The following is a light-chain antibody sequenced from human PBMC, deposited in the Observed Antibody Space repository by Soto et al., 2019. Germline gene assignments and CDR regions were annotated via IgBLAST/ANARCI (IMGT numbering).Light chain of an antibody. CDR3: QHSYSTPQR. CDR2: AAS. V-gene: IGKV1-39*01. Sequence: IEVTQYPSSLSASVGDRVTITCRASQSISSYLNWYQQKPGKAPKLLIYAASSLQSGVPSRFSDSGSGTDFTLTISSLQPEDFTTYYCQHSYSTPQRFCHVSKVDIK. J-gene: IGKJ3*01. CDR1: QSISSY.